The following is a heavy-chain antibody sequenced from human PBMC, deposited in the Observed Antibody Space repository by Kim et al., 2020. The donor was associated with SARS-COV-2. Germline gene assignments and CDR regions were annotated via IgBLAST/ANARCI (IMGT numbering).Heavy chain of an antibody. CDR1: GFTFSSYS. J-gene: IGHJ6*02. D-gene: IGHD3-10*01. CDR3: AREFFYGSGSYYNEGYYGMDV. V-gene: IGHV3-48*04. CDR2: ISSSSSTI. Sequence: GGSLRLSCAASGFTFSSYSMNWVRQAPGKGLEWVSYISSSSSTIYYADSVKGRFTISRDNAKNSLYLQMNSLRAEDTAVYYCAREFFYGSGSYYNEGYYGMDVWGQGTTVTVSS.